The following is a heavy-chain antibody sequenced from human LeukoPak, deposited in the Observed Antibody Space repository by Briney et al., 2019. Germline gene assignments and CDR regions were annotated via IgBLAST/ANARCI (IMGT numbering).Heavy chain of an antibody. D-gene: IGHD1-26*01. J-gene: IGHJ4*02. V-gene: IGHV3-33*01. CDR2: IWYDGSNK. Sequence: PGRSLRLSCAASGFTFSNFGMHWVRQAPGKGLEWVAVIWYDGSNKYYADSVQGRFTISRDNSKNTLYLQMHSLRVEDTAVYYCARDQSGRLDYWGQGTLGTVSS. CDR3: ARDQSGRLDY. CDR1: GFTFSNFG.